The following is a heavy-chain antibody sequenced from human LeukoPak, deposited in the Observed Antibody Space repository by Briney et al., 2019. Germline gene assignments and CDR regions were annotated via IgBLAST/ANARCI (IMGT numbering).Heavy chain of an antibody. CDR2: INWNGGST. D-gene: IGHD3-22*01. J-gene: IGHJ4*02. Sequence: GGSLRLSCAASGFTFDDYGMSWVRQAPGKGLEWVSGINWNGGSTAYADSVRGRSTISRDNAKNSLYLQMNSLRAEDTAFYYCARNFGGGDRSGPFYWGQGTLVTVSS. CDR3: ARNFGGGDRSGPFY. CDR1: GFTFDDYG. V-gene: IGHV3-20*04.